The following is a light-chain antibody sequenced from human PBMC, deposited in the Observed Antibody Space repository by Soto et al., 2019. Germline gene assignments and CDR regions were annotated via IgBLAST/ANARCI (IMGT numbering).Light chain of an antibody. Sequence: QSVLTQTPSVSGAPGQRISISCTGNRSNIGAGYDVDWYQQLPGTAPKLLIYGNNNRPSGVPDRFSASKSGASASLAVTGLQAEDEADYDCQSYDNSLSVYVFGTGNKLTVL. V-gene: IGLV1-40*01. CDR2: GNN. J-gene: IGLJ1*01. CDR1: RSNIGAGYD. CDR3: QSYDNSLSVYV.